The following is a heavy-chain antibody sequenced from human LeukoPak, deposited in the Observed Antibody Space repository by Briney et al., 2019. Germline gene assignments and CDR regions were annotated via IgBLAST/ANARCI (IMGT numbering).Heavy chain of an antibody. CDR3: ARVPTLAPYYYGMDV. J-gene: IGHJ6*02. Sequence: ASVKVSCKASGYTFTGYYMHWVRQAPGQGLEWMGWINPNRGGTNYAQKFQGRVTMTRDTSISTAYMELSRLRSDDTAVYYCARVPTLAPYYYGMDVWGQGTTVTVSS. V-gene: IGHV1-2*02. CDR2: INPNRGGT. CDR1: GYTFTGYY.